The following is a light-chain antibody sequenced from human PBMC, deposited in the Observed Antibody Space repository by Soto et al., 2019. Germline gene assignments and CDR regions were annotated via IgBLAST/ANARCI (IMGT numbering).Light chain of an antibody. CDR3: SSYTSSSTLV. V-gene: IGLV2-14*01. CDR2: DVS. CDR1: SSDVGGYNY. Sequence: QSVLTQPASASGSPGQSITISCTGTSSDVGGYNYVSWYQQHPGKAPKLMIYDVSNRPSGVSNRFSGSKSGNTASLTISGLQAEDEADYYCSSYTSSSTLVFGGGTKL. J-gene: IGLJ2*01.